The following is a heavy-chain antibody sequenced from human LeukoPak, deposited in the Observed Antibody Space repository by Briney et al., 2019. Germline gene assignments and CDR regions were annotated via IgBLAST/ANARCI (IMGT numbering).Heavy chain of an antibody. D-gene: IGHD3-9*01. V-gene: IGHV4-34*01. CDR3: ARAGGLRYFDWLFDYFDY. CDR1: GGSFSGYY. J-gene: IGHJ4*02. CDR2: INHSGST. Sequence: SETLSLTCAVYGGSFSGYYWSWIRQPPGKGLEWIGEINHSGSTNYNPSLKSRVTISVDTSKNQFSLKLSSVTAADTAVYYCARAGGLRYFDWLFDYFDYWGQGTLVTVSS.